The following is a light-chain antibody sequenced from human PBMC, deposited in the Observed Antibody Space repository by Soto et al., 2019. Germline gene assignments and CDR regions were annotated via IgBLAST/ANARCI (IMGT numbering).Light chain of an antibody. V-gene: IGLV3-21*04. CDR2: YDR. CDR1: NIGSRS. J-gene: IGLJ2*01. Sequence: SYELTQPPSVSVAPGRTARITCWGNNIGSRSVHWYQQMPGKAPLLVIYYDRDRPSGIPERFSGSNSGNTATLTINRVEAGDEASYYCQVWDSGSGHRVFGGGTKLTVL. CDR3: QVWDSGSGHRV.